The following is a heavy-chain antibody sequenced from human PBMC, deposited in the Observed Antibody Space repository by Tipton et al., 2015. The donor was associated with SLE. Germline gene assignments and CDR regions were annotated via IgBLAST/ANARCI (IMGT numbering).Heavy chain of an antibody. CDR2: INHNGST. CDR1: GGSFSGYY. CDR3: ARGSSLAAFDI. V-gene: IGHV4-34*01. J-gene: IGHJ3*02. Sequence: TLSLTCAVYGGSFSGYYWSWIRQPPGKGLEWIGEINHNGSTNYNPSLKSRVTISVDTSKNQFSLKLSSVTAADTAVYYCARGSSLAAFDIWGQGTMVTVSS.